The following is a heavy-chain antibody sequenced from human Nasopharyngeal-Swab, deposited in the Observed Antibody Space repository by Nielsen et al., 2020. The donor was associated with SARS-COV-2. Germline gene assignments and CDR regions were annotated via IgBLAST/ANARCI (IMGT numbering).Heavy chain of an antibody. J-gene: IGHJ6*02. CDR1: GFTFSSYW. Sequence: GESLKISCAASGFTFSSYWMSWVRQAPGKGLEWVSSISSSSSYIYYADSVKGRFTISRDNAKNSLYLQMNSLRAEDTAVYYCARDGLDYDFWSAYFMDVWGQGNKVTVSS. V-gene: IGHV3-21*01. CDR3: ARDGLDYDFWSAYFMDV. D-gene: IGHD3-3*01. CDR2: ISSSSSYI.